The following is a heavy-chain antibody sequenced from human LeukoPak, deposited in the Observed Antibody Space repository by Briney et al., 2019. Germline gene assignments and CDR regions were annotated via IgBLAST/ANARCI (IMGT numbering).Heavy chain of an antibody. Sequence: GGSLKLSCAASGLIFSGSAMHWVRQAPGKGLEWVGRMRSKANNYATGYATSVIGRFTISRDDSKNTRYLKMNSLKIEDTAVYFCASQAGYSSSWETWGQGTLVTVSS. V-gene: IGHV3-73*01. CDR1: GLIFSGSA. CDR2: MRSKANNYAT. D-gene: IGHD6-13*01. CDR3: ASQAGYSSSWET. J-gene: IGHJ5*02.